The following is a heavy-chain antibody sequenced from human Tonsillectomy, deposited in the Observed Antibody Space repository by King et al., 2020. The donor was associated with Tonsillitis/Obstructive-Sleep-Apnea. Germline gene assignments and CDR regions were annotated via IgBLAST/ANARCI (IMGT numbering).Heavy chain of an antibody. J-gene: IGHJ6*04. CDR2: INPNSGGT. V-gene: IGHV1-2*02. D-gene: IGHD2-2*01. CDR1: GYTFTGYY. Sequence: QLVQGGAEVKKPGASVKVSCKASGYTFTGYYMHWVRQAPRQGLEWMGWINPNSGGTNYEQKFQGRVTMTRDTSISTAYMELSRLRSDDTAVYYCARSEGTVVPAAQYGMDVWGKGTTVTVSS. CDR3: ARSEGTVVPAAQYGMDV.